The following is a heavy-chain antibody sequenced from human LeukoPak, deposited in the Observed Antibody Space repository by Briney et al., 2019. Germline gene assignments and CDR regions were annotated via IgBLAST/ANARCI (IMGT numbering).Heavy chain of an antibody. V-gene: IGHV3-53*01. CDR3: ARLGDHYHWNLDL. J-gene: IGHJ2*01. D-gene: IGHD3-10*01. CDR1: GFSVSTKY. CDR2: IYSGGTT. Sequence: GGSLRLSCAASGFSVSTKYMNWVRQAPGKGLEWVSIIYSGGTTYYGESVEGRFTISRDTSKNTVFLQMNSLRVEDTAVYYYARLGDHYHWNLDLWGRGTLVTVSS.